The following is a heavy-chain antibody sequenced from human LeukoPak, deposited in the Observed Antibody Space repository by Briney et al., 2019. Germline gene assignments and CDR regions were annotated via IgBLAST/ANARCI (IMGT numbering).Heavy chain of an antibody. V-gene: IGHV4-30-4*01. D-gene: IGHD3-22*01. Sequence: SETLSLTCTVSGGSISSGDYYWSWIRQPPGKGLEWIGYIYYSGSTYYNPSLKSRVTISVDTSKNQFSLKLSSVTAADTAVYYCSQYDSSGYYPLFDYWGQGTLVTVSS. CDR2: IYYSGST. CDR3: SQYDSSGYYPLFDY. CDR1: GGSISSGDYY. J-gene: IGHJ4*02.